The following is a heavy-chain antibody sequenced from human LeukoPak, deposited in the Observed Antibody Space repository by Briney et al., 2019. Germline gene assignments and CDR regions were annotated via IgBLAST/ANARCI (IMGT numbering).Heavy chain of an antibody. D-gene: IGHD3-10*01. J-gene: IGHJ4*02. CDR2: IYSGGST. CDR3: ARAAYYYGSGSYSVFDY. Sequence: PGGSLRLSCAASGFTVSSNYMSWVRQAPGKGLEWVSVIYSGGSTYYADSVKGRFTISRDNAKNSLYLQMNSLRAEDTAVYYCARAAYYYGSGSYSVFDYWGQGTLVTVSS. V-gene: IGHV3-53*01. CDR1: GFTVSSNY.